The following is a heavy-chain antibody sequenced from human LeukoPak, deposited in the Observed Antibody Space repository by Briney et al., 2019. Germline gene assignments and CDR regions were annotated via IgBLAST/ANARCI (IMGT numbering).Heavy chain of an antibody. CDR2: INTNTGNP. D-gene: IGHD1-14*01. CDR3: ARTTSWYFDL. Sequence: ASVKVSCKAPGYTFTSHGMNWVRQAPGQGLEWMGWINTNTGNPTYAQGFTGRFVFSLDTSVSTAYLQISSLKAEDTAIYYCARTTSWYFDLWGRGTLVTVSS. J-gene: IGHJ2*01. V-gene: IGHV7-4-1*02. CDR1: GYTFTSHG.